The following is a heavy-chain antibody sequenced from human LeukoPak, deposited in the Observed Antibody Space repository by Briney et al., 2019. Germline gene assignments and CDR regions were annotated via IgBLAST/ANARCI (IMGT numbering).Heavy chain of an antibody. D-gene: IGHD3-10*01. Sequence: SVKVPCKASGGTFSSYAISWVRQAPGQGLEWMGRIIPILGIANYAQKFQGRVTITADKSTSTAYMELSSLRSEDTAVYYCAMTYYGSGSYYTGNYWGQGTLVTVSS. J-gene: IGHJ4*02. CDR3: AMTYYGSGSYYTGNY. CDR1: GGTFSSYA. V-gene: IGHV1-69*04. CDR2: IIPILGIA.